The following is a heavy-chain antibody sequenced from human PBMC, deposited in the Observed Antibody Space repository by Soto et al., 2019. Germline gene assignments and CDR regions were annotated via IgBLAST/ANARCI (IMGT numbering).Heavy chain of an antibody. CDR2: ISAYNGNT. Sequence: ASVKVSCKASGYTFTSYGISWVRQAPGQGLEWMGWISAYNGNTNYAQKLQGRVTMTTDTSTSTAYMELRSLRSEDTAVYYCAAISVAGTIFDYWGQGTLVTVSS. J-gene: IGHJ4*02. V-gene: IGHV1-18*01. CDR3: AAISVAGTIFDY. D-gene: IGHD6-19*01. CDR1: GYTFTSYG.